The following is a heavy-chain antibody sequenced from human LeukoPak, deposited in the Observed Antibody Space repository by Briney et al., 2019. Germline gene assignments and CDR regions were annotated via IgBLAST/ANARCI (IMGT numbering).Heavy chain of an antibody. J-gene: IGHJ4*02. CDR2: ISSSSSYI. V-gene: IGHV3-21*01. CDR1: GFTFSSYT. Sequence: GGSLRLSCAASGFTFSSYTMNWVRQAPGKGLEWVSSISSSSSYIYYADSVKGRFTISRDNSRNTLYLRMNSLRAEDTAVYYCARDGFSSSWYGRALDYWGQGTLVTVSS. D-gene: IGHD6-13*01. CDR3: ARDGFSSSWYGRALDY.